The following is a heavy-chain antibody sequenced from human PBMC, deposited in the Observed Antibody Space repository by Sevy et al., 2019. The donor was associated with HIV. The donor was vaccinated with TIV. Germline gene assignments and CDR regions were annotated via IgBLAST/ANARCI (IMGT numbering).Heavy chain of an antibody. J-gene: IGHJ4*02. Sequence: GESLKISCAASGFTFSSYAMHWVRQAPGKGLEWVAVISYDGSNKYYADSVKGRFTISRDNSKNTLYLQMNSLRAEDTAVYYCARDYYGSGSFHYWGQGTLVTVSS. CDR2: ISYDGSNK. D-gene: IGHD3-10*01. CDR1: GFTFSSYA. V-gene: IGHV3-30-3*01. CDR3: ARDYYGSGSFHY.